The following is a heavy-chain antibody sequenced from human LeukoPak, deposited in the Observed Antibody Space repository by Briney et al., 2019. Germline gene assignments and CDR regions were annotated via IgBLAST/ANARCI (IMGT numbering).Heavy chain of an antibody. CDR2: IYSGGST. CDR1: GFTFSSNY. V-gene: IGHV3-53*01. J-gene: IGHJ6*02. CDR3: AREGSGAPYYGMDV. Sequence: PGGSLRLSCAASGFTFSSNYMSWVRQAPGKGLEWVSVIYSGGSTYYADSVKGRFTISRDNSKNTLYLQMNSLRAEDTAVYYCAREGSGAPYYGMDVWGQGTTVTVSS. D-gene: IGHD6-19*01.